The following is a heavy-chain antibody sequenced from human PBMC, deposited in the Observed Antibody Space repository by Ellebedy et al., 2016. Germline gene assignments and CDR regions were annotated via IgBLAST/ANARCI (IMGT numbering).Heavy chain of an antibody. V-gene: IGHV3-21*01. Sequence: GGSLRLXXAASGFTFSSYSMNWVRQAPGKGLEWVSSISGSSSYIYYADSVKGRFTISRDNAKNSLYLQMNSLRAEDTAVYYCARHRSGWYSDYWGQGTLVTVSS. CDR2: ISGSSSYI. CDR1: GFTFSSYS. J-gene: IGHJ4*02. D-gene: IGHD6-19*01. CDR3: ARHRSGWYSDY.